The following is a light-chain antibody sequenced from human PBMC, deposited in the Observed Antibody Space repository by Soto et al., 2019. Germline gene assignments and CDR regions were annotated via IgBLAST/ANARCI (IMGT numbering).Light chain of an antibody. Sequence: IVMTQSPATLSVSPGERATLSCRASQSVSSNLAWYQQKPGQAPRLLIYGASTRASGIPARFSGSGSGTEFSLTISSLQSEDFAVYYCQQRSNWLPITFGQGTRLEIK. J-gene: IGKJ5*01. CDR2: GAS. V-gene: IGKV3-15*01. CDR1: QSVSSN. CDR3: QQRSNWLPIT.